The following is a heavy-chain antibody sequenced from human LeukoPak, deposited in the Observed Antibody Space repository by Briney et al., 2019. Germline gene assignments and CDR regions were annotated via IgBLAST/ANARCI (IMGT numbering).Heavy chain of an antibody. Sequence: GGSLRFSCAASGFTFSNAWMSWVRQAPGKGLEWVGRIKSKTDGGTTDYAAPVKGRFTISRDDSKTTLYLQMNSLKTEDTAVYYCTTGVNYGDSPFDYWGQGTLVTVSS. CDR1: GFTFSNAW. J-gene: IGHJ4*02. V-gene: IGHV3-15*01. CDR3: TTGVNYGDSPFDY. CDR2: IKSKTDGGTT. D-gene: IGHD4-17*01.